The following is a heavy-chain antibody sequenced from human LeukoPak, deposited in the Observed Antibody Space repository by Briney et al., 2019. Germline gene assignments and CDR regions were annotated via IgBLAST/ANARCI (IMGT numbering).Heavy chain of an antibody. CDR1: GGSISSGDYY. J-gene: IGHJ4*02. D-gene: IGHD6-6*01. Sequence: SQTLSLTCTVSGGSISSGDYYWSWIRQPPGKGLEWIGYIYYSGSTYYNPSLKSRVTISVDTSKNQFSLKLSSVTAADTAVYYCARANIYSRSPPLDYWGQGTLVTVSS. CDR3: ARANIYSRSPPLDY. CDR2: IYYSGST. V-gene: IGHV4-30-4*08.